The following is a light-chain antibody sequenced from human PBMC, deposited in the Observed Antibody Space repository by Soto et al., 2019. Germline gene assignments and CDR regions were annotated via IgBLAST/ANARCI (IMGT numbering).Light chain of an antibody. CDR1: QTVDRD. CDR2: GAS. V-gene: IGKV3-15*01. J-gene: IGKJ1*01. Sequence: EVVLTQSPATLSLSLGEVATLSCRSSQTVDRDLAWYRQKPGQPPSLLIHGASTRATGVPARFSGSGSETEFALVITGLQSEDFAVYFCHQYNQWPRTFGQGTKVEIX. CDR3: HQYNQWPRT.